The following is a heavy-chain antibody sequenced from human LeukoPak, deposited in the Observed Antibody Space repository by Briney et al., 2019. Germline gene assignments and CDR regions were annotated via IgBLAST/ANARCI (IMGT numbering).Heavy chain of an antibody. V-gene: IGHV1-18*01. CDR2: ISAYNGNT. CDR3: ARARSGSGSYFYYYYMDV. Sequence: ASVKVSCKASGYTFTSYGISWVRQAPGQGLEWMGWISAYNGNTNYAQKLQGRVTMTTDTSTSTAYMELRSLRSDDTAVYYCARARSGSGSYFYYYYMDVWGKGTTVTISS. J-gene: IGHJ6*03. D-gene: IGHD1-26*01. CDR1: GYTFTSYG.